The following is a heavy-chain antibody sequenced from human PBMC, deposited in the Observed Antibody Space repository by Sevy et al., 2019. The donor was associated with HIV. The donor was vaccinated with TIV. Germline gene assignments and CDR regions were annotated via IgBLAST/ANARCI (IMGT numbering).Heavy chain of an antibody. Sequence: GGSLRLSCAASGFTVSSNYMSWVRQAPGKGLEWVSVIYSGEYTYYADSVKGRFTISRDISKNTLNLQMNSLRAEDTAIYCCATTSTPLYYYALDVWGQGTTVTVSS. CDR2: IYSGEYT. CDR1: GFTVSSNY. CDR3: ATTSTPLYYYALDV. D-gene: IGHD1-26*01. J-gene: IGHJ6*02. V-gene: IGHV3-53*01.